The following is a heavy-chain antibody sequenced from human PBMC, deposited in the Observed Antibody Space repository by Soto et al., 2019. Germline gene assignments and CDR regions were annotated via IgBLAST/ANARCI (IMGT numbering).Heavy chain of an antibody. V-gene: IGHV1-18*01. CDR1: GYTFTRSG. Sequence: QVQLVQSGAEVKKPGASVKVSCKASGYTFTRSGISWVRQAPGQGLEWLGWINPDNGNTNYAQHLQGRVSLTTDTSTSTAYMDLRSLRSDDTAVYYCARHQGITTFGVYSMYYYGMDVWGQGTTVTVSS. J-gene: IGHJ6*02. CDR3: ARHQGITTFGVYSMYYYGMDV. CDR2: INPDNGNT. D-gene: IGHD3-3*01.